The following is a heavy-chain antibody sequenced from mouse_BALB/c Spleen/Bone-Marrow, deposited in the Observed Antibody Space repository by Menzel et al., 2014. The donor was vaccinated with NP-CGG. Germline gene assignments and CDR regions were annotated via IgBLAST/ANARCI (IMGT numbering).Heavy chain of an antibody. Sequence: EVQLQQSGAELVRPGASVKISCKAFGYTFTNHHINWVKQRPGQGLDWIGYFNPYNDYITYNQKFRGKATLTVDKSSSTANLELSSLTSEDSAVYYCARRGGKRVDYWGQGTTLTVSP. CDR1: GYTFTNHH. CDR2: FNPYNDYI. J-gene: IGHJ2*01. D-gene: IGHD1-1*02. V-gene: IGHV1S45*01. CDR3: ARRGGKRVDY.